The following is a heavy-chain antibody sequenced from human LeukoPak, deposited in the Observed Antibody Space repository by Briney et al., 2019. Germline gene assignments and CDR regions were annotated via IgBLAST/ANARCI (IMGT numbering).Heavy chain of an antibody. CDR1: GGSFSGYY. V-gene: IGHV4-34*01. J-gene: IGHJ4*02. CDR3: ARMGSYDYGWGSYRYFYYFDY. D-gene: IGHD3-16*02. CDR2: INHSGST. Sequence: PSETLSLTCAVYGGSFSGYYWSWIRQPPGKGLEWIGEINHSGSTNYNPSLKSRVTISVDTSKNQFSLKLSSVTAADTAVYYCARMGSYDYGWGSYRYFYYFDYWGQGTLVTVSS.